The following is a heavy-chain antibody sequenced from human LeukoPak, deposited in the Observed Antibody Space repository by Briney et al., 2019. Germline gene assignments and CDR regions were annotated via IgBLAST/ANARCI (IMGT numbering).Heavy chain of an antibody. CDR2: IYYSGST. CDR1: SGSISSSSYY. Sequence: PPETLSPTRTVSSGSISSSSYYFAWIRQPPGKGLEWIGSIYYSGSTYYNPSLKSRVTISVDTSKNQFSLKLSSVTAAGTAVYYCARESPNSCSYPFDYWGQGTLVTVSS. V-gene: IGHV4-39*02. J-gene: IGHJ4*02. D-gene: IGHD1-26*01. CDR3: ARESPNSCSYPFDY.